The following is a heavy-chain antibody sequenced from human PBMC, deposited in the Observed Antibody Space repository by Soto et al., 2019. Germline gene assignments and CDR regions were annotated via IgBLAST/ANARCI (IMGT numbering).Heavy chain of an antibody. CDR3: ATSYGSGYRAFDY. CDR1: GATFSFYT. CDR2: INPILSMS. V-gene: IGHV1-69*02. Sequence: QVQLVQSGAEVKKPGSSVKVSCKASGATFSFYTINWVRQAPGLGLEWVGRINPILSMSNYAQKFQGRVTMTAEKTTGTAYIELRSLGFEDTAMYYCATSYGSGYRAFDYWGQGALVTVSS. D-gene: IGHD3-10*01. J-gene: IGHJ4*02.